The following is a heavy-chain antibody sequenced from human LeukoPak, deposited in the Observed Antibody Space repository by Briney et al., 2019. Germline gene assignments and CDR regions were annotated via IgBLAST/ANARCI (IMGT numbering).Heavy chain of an antibody. CDR3: ARDRRGAVADDY. CDR1: GYTFTSYY. J-gene: IGHJ4*02. D-gene: IGHD6-19*01. Sequence: ASVKVSCKASGYTFTSYYMHWVRQAPGQGLEWMGIINPSGGSTSYAQKFQGRVTMTRDTSTSTVYMELNSLRSEDTAVYYCARDRRGAVADDYWGQGTLVTVSS. CDR2: INPSGGST. V-gene: IGHV1-46*01.